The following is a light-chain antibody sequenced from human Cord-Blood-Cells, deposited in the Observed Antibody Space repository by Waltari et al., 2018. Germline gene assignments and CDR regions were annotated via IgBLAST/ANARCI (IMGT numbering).Light chain of an antibody. CDR2: GAS. J-gene: IGKJ1*01. CDR3: QQYGSSPWT. V-gene: IGKV3-20*01. CDR1: QSVSSSY. Sequence: CRASQSVSSSYLAWYQQKPGQAPRLLIYGASSRATGIPDRFSGSGSGTDFTLTISRLEPEDFAVYYCQQYGSSPWTFGQGTKVEIK.